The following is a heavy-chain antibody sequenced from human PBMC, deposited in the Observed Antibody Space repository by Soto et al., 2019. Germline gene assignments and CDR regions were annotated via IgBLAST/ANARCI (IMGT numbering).Heavy chain of an antibody. CDR2: IYYSGST. J-gene: IGHJ3*02. Sequence: PSETLSFTCTVSGGSISSYYWSWIRQPPGKGLEWIGYIYYSGSTNYNPSLKSRVTISVDTSKNQFSLKLSSVTAADTAVYYCARRYGSAFDIWGQGTMVTVSS. CDR3: ARRYGSAFDI. V-gene: IGHV4-59*01. D-gene: IGHD3-10*01. CDR1: GGSISSYY.